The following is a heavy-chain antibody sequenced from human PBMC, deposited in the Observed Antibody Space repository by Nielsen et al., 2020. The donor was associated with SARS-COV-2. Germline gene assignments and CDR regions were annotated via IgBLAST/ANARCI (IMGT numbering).Heavy chain of an antibody. Sequence: GESLKISCAASEFTFSNYVMNWVRQSAGKGLEWVSAISDSGGDTYFADSVKGRFTISRNNSKNTLYLQMNSLRAEDTAVYYCAKDRSAYFDTRGRYYFDYWGQGTQVTVSS. CDR1: EFTFSNYV. V-gene: IGHV3-23*01. D-gene: IGHD3-22*01. CDR3: AKDRSAYFDTRGRYYFDY. J-gene: IGHJ4*02. CDR2: ISDSGGDT.